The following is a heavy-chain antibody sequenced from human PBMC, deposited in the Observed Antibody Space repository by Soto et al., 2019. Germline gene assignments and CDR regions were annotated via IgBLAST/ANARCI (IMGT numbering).Heavy chain of an antibody. CDR1: GFTFSKFA. CDR2: ISGSADIT. J-gene: IGHJ4*02. V-gene: IGHV3-23*01. D-gene: IGHD5-18*01. CDR3: AKDIAAGQGYRIFDS. Sequence: VQLLESGGTSVRPGGSLRLSCAASGFTFSKFAMSWVRQAPGKGLEWVSTISGSADITFNADSVKGRFTTSRDNSKNTLFVQMDSLRVEDPAVYYCAKDIAAGQGYRIFDSWGQGTLVTVSS.